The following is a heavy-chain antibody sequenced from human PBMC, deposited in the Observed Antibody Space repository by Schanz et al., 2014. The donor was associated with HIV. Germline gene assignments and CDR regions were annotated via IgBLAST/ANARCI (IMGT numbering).Heavy chain of an antibody. D-gene: IGHD1-26*01. CDR3: VKDFTASKGGFDY. Sequence: EVQLVESGGGLVQPGRSLRLSCAASGFTFDEYPMHWVRQAPGKGLEWVSGISWNSGSIGYADSVKGRFTISRDNAKNSLYMQMNSLRGDDTALYYCVKDFTASKGGFDYWGQGTLVIVSS. V-gene: IGHV3-9*01. CDR2: ISWNSGSI. J-gene: IGHJ4*02. CDR1: GFTFDEYP.